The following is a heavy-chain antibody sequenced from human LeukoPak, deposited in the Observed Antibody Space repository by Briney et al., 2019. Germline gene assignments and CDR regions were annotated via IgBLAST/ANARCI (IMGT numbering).Heavy chain of an antibody. CDR2: INPKAGTT. Sequence: ASVKVSCKATGDIFTSYYTHWVRQAPGQGLEWMGIINPKAGTTSNAQKFQGRVTMTRDTATSTVYMELSSLRSEDTAVYYCTTTTRANWFDPWGQGTLVTVSS. V-gene: IGHV1-46*01. CDR3: TTTTRANWFDP. J-gene: IGHJ5*02. D-gene: IGHD1-14*01. CDR1: GDIFTSYY.